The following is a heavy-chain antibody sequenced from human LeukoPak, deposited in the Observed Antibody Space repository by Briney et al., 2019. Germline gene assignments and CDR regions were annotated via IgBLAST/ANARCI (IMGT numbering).Heavy chain of an antibody. J-gene: IGHJ4*02. CDR2: IIPIFGTA. Sequence: ASVKVSCKASGGTFSSYAISWVRQAPGQGLGWMGGIIPIFGTANYAQKFQGRVTITADESTSTAYMELSSLRSEDTAVYYCARGYSYGYASDYWGQGTLVTVSS. CDR3: ARGYSYGYASDY. CDR1: GGTFSSYA. D-gene: IGHD5-18*01. V-gene: IGHV1-69*13.